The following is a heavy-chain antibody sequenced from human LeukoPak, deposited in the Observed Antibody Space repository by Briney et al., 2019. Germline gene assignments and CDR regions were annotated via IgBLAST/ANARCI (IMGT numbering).Heavy chain of an antibody. CDR1: GFTFSSYS. D-gene: IGHD5-18*01. CDR3: ARDTGYSYGAPRVDY. Sequence: GGSLRLSCAASGFTFSSYSMNWVRQAPGKGLGWVSYISSSSSTIYYADSVKGRFTISRDNAKNSLYLQMNSLRDEDTAVYYCARDTGYSYGAPRVDYWGQGTLVTVSS. J-gene: IGHJ4*02. V-gene: IGHV3-48*02. CDR2: ISSSSSTI.